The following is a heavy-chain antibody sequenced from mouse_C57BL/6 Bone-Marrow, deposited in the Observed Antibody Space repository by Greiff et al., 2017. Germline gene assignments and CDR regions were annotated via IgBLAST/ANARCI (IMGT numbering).Heavy chain of an antibody. CDR2: INPSSGYT. J-gene: IGHJ2*01. D-gene: IGHD1-1*01. CDR1: GYTFTSYW. Sequence: VMLVESGAELAKPGASVKLSCKASGYTFTSYWMHWVKQRPGQGLEWIGYINPSSGYTKYNQKFKDKATLTADKSSSSAYMQLSSLTYEDSAVXDCARPPTVVAPYYFDYWGQSTTLTVSS. V-gene: IGHV1-7*01. CDR3: ARPPTVVAPYYFDY.